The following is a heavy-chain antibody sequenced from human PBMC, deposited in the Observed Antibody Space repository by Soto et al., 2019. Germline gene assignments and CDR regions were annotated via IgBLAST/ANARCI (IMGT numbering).Heavy chain of an antibody. V-gene: IGHV3-30-3*01. CDR2: ISYDGSDK. Sequence: QVQLMESGGGVVQPGRSLRLSCAASGFTFSRYAMHWVRQAPGKGLQWVAVISYDGSDKYYADSVKGRFTMSRDNSKNPLYLQVNSLRAEDTAVYYCARDGPLLTISPSYAMDVWGQGTTVTVSS. J-gene: IGHJ6*02. CDR1: GFTFSRYA. CDR3: ARDGPLLTISPSYAMDV. D-gene: IGHD3-3*02.